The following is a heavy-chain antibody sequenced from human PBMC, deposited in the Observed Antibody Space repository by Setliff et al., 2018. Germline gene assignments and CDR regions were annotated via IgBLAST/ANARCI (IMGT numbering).Heavy chain of an antibody. CDR2: VYTNGGS. Sequence: SETLSLTCTVSGGSISSGSYYWSWIRHPAGKGLEWIGRVYTNGGSDYNPFLKSRVSISLDTSKNQFSLKLISVTAADTAVYYCARANKKLDYYYYYHMDVWGKGTTVTVSS. D-gene: IGHD1-1*01. V-gene: IGHV4-61*02. CDR3: ARANKKLDYYYYYHMDV. CDR1: GGSISSGSYY. J-gene: IGHJ6*03.